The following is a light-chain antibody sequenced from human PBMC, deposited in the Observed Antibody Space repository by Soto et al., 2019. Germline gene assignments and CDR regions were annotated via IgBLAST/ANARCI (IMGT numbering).Light chain of an antibody. V-gene: IGLV2-23*03. J-gene: IGLJ1*01. CDR2: EGS. CDR1: RSDVGSYNL. Sequence: QSVLTQPASVSGSPGQSITISCTGTRSDVGSYNLVSWYQQHPGKAPKLMIYEGSKRPSGVSNRFSGSKSGNTASLTISGLQAEDEADYYCCSYAGSSTFWVFGTGTKVTVL. CDR3: CSYAGSSTFWV.